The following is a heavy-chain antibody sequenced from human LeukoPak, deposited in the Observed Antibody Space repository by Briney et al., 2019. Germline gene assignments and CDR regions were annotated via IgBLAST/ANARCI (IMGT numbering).Heavy chain of an antibody. J-gene: IGHJ3*02. CDR1: GYTFTRYY. Sequence: GASVKVSCKASGYTFTRYYMHWVRQAPGQGLEWMGCINPNSGGTNYAQRFQGRVTMTRDTSISTAYMELSRLRSDDTAVYYCARVNPQGCSSTSCYNAFDIWGQGTMVTVSS. D-gene: IGHD2-2*02. CDR3: ARVNPQGCSSTSCYNAFDI. CDR2: INPNSGGT. V-gene: IGHV1-2*02.